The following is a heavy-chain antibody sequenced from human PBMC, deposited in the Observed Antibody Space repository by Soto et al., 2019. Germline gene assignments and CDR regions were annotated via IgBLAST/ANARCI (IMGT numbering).Heavy chain of an antibody. CDR2: ILPRLGLT. J-gene: IGHJ4*02. V-gene: IGHV1-69*01. Sequence: QVQLVQSGAEVKKPGSSVKVSCKASGGTFGNYGISWVRQAPGQGLEWMGGILPRLGLTKSAQRFQGRVTFTADESTNTAYMELSSLRSEDSAVFYCARDRYYDDTGLYYESADRGQGTLVTVSS. D-gene: IGHD3-22*01. CDR1: GGTFGNYG. CDR3: ARDRYYDDTGLYYESAD.